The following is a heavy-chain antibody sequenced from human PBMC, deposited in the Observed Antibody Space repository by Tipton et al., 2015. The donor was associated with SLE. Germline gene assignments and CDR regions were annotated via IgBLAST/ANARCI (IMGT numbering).Heavy chain of an antibody. CDR1: GFTFDDYA. CDR3: AKDKDGFYF. J-gene: IGHJ4*02. D-gene: IGHD2-15*01. V-gene: IGHV3-9*01. Sequence: SLRLSCAASGFTFDDYAMHWVRQAPGKGLEWVSGISWNSGSIGYADSVKGRFTISRDNAKNSLYLQMNSLRAEDTALYYCAKDKDGFYFWGQGPLVTVSS. CDR2: ISWNSGSI.